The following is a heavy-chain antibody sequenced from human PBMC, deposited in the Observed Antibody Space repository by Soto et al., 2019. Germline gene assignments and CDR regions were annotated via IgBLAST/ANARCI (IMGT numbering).Heavy chain of an antibody. D-gene: IGHD4-17*01. CDR2: IIPIFGTA. Sequence: QVQLVQSGAEVKKLGSSVKVSCKASGGTFSSYAISWVRQAPGQGLEWMGGIIPIFGTANYAQKFQGRVTITADESTSTAYMELSSLRSEDTAVYYCASGRYGDLPYGYGMDVWGQGTTVTVSS. J-gene: IGHJ6*02. CDR1: GGTFSSYA. V-gene: IGHV1-69*12. CDR3: ASGRYGDLPYGYGMDV.